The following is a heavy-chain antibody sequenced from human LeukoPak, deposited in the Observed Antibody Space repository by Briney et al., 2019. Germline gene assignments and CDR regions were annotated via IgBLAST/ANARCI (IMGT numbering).Heavy chain of an antibody. CDR1: GGTFSSYA. V-gene: IGHV1-69*13. D-gene: IGHD3-22*01. Sequence: ASVKVSCKASGGTFSSYAISWVRQAPGQGLEWMGGIIPIFSTANYAQKFQGRVTITADESTSTAYMELSSLRSEDTAVYYCARGRLYYYDSSGYYPFDYWGQGTLVTVST. J-gene: IGHJ4*02. CDR3: ARGRLYYYDSSGYYPFDY. CDR2: IIPIFSTA.